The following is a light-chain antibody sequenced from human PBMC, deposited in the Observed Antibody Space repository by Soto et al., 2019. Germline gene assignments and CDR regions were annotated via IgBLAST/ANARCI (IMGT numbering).Light chain of an antibody. CDR1: GRDIGAYDY. V-gene: IGLV2-14*01. CDR2: GVK. J-gene: IGLJ1*01. CDR3: SSYTTSYFYV. Sequence: QSALTQPASVSGSPGQSITISCTGSGRDIGAYDYVSWYQQHPGKAPKLIIYGVKNRPSGVSNRFSDSKSAFTASLTISGPQTEEEADYYCSSYTTSYFYVFGTGTKVTVL.